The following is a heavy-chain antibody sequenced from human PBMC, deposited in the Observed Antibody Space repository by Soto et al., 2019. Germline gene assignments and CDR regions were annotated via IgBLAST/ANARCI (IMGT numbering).Heavy chain of an antibody. CDR2: IYYSGST. CDR3: ARGLAPDT. J-gene: IGHJ5*01. D-gene: IGHD3-10*01. Sequence: SETLALTCTFSGGSISIGGYYVSWIRQPPGKGLEWIGYIYYSGSTNYNPSLKSRVTISLEPSKNQFSLHLTSVTAADTDVYYCARGLAPDTWGHGTLVTVSS. CDR1: GGSISIGGYY. V-gene: IGHV4-61*08.